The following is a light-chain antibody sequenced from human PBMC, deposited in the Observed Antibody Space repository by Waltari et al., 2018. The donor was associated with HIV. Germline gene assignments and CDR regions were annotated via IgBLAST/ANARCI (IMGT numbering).Light chain of an antibody. CDR1: SSDVGGYTY. CDR2: EVI. Sequence: QSALTQPASVSGSPGQSITLSCTGTSSDVGGYTYVSWYQQHPGKAPKLIISEVINRASGVSARFSCSRSGYTASLTISGLQAEDEAIYHCSSYRTTTEPMVFGGGTKLTVL. CDR3: SSYRTTTEPMV. J-gene: IGLJ2*01. V-gene: IGLV2-14*01.